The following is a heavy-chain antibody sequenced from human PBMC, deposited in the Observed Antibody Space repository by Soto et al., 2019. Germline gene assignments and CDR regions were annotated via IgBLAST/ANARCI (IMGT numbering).Heavy chain of an antibody. CDR3: AKDIYIAVAGTGFDY. J-gene: IGHJ4*02. CDR2: ISGSGGST. V-gene: IGHV3-23*01. D-gene: IGHD6-19*01. CDR1: GFTFSSYA. Sequence: GGSLRLSCAASGFTFSSYAMSWVRQAPGKGLEWVSAISGSGGSTYYADSVKGRFTISRDNSKNTLYLQMNSLRAEDTAVYYCAKDIYIAVAGTGFDYWGQGTLVTVSS.